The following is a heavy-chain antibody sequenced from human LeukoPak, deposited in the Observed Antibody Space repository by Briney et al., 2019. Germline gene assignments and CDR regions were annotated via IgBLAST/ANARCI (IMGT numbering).Heavy chain of an antibody. CDR1: GGTFSSYA. CDR3: ARARDGYNSWNFDY. J-gene: IGHJ4*02. Sequence: GSSVKVSCKASGGTFSSYAISWVRQAPGQGLEWMGRIIPIFGTANYAQKFQGRVTTTTDESTSTAYMELSSLRSEDTAVYYCARARDGYNSWNFDYWGQGTLVTVSS. D-gene: IGHD5-24*01. V-gene: IGHV1-69*05. CDR2: IIPIFGTA.